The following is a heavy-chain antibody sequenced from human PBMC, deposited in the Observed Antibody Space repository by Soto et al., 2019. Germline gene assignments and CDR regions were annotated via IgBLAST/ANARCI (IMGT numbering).Heavy chain of an antibody. CDR1: GGSISSYY. CDR3: ARDAYCGGDCHSGGDGSYYYYGMDV. CDR2: IYYSGST. Sequence: SETLSLTCTVSGGSISSYYWSWIRQPPGKGLEWIGYIYYSGSTNYNPSLKSRVTISVDTSKNQFSLKLSSVTAADTAVYYCARDAYCGGDCHSGGDGSYYYYGMDVWGQGTTVTVSS. D-gene: IGHD2-21*02. J-gene: IGHJ6*02. V-gene: IGHV4-59*01.